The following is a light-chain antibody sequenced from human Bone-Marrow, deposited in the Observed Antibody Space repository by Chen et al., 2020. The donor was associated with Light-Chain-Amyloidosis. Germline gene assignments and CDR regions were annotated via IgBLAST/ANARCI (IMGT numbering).Light chain of an antibody. J-gene: IGKJ1*01. CDR1: QSVSSYY. V-gene: IGKV3-20*01. CDR2: GAS. CDR3: QQFLGSPWT. Sequence: EIVLTQSPGTLSLSPGEKASLSCRASQSVSSYYIAWYQQRRGQAPRLLIYGASTRADGIPDRFSGSGSGTDFTLTISRLEADDFAVYFCQQFLGSPWTFGQGTKVEVK.